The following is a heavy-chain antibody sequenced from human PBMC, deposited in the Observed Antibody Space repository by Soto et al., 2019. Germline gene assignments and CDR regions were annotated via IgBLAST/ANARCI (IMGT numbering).Heavy chain of an antibody. CDR3: ARNGNFYDSGGSRDY. Sequence: EVQLVESGADVVKAGGSLRLSCVGSGFTFSSYNMHWVRQAPGKGLEWVSSISASSTYIHYADSVKGRFTISRDNANNSLYLHMNSLRAADTAVYYCARNGNFYDSGGSRDYWGQGTLVTVSS. D-gene: IGHD3-22*01. CDR1: GFTFSSYN. V-gene: IGHV3-21*01. CDR2: ISASSTYI. J-gene: IGHJ4*02.